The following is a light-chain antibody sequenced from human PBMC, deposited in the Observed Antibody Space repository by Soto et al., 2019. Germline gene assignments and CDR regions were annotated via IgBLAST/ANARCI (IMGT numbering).Light chain of an antibody. CDR1: SSNIGAGYD. CDR3: QSYDSRLSART. Sequence: QLVLTQPPSVSGAPGQRVTISCTGSSSNIGAGYDVHWYQQLPGTAPKLLIYGNTNRPSGVPDRFSGSKSGTSASLVITGLQAEDEADYYCQSYDSRLSARTFGGGTKLTVL. CDR2: GNT. J-gene: IGLJ2*01. V-gene: IGLV1-40*01.